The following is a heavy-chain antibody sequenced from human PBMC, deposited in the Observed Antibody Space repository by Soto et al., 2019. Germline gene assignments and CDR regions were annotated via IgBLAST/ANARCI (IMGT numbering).Heavy chain of an antibody. J-gene: IGHJ5*02. D-gene: IGHD2-15*01. CDR2: IYPGDSDT. V-gene: IGHV5-51*01. CDR3: ARRGYCSGGSCYSGVAAYNWFDP. CDR1: GYSFTSYW. Sequence: GESLKISCKGSGYSFTSYWIGWVRQMPGKGLEWMGIIYPGDSDTRYSPSFQGQVTISADKSISTAYLQWSSLKASDTAMYYCARRGYCSGGSCYSGVAAYNWFDPWGQGTLVTVSS.